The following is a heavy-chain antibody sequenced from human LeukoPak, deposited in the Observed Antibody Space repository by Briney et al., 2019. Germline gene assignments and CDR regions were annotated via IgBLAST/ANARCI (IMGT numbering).Heavy chain of an antibody. V-gene: IGHV4-38-2*01. Sequence: SETLTLTCAVSGYSISSGYYWGWLRQPPGKGLELIGSIYHSGSTYYNPSLKSRVTISVDTSKNQFSLKLSSVTAEDTAVYYCARAGYSGYDSPLEYDYWGQGTLVTVSS. CDR2: IYHSGST. CDR3: ARAGYSGYDSPLEYDY. D-gene: IGHD5-12*01. J-gene: IGHJ4*02. CDR1: GYSISSGYY.